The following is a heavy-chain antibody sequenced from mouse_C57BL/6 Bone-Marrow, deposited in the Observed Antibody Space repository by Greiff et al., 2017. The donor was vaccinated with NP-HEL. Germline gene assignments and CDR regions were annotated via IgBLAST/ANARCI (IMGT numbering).Heavy chain of an antibody. D-gene: IGHD2-3*01. CDR2: IDPANGNT. Sequence: VQLQQSVAELVRPGASVKLSCTASGFNIKNTYMHWVKQRPEQGLEWIGRIDPANGNTKYAPKFQGKATITAETSSNTAYLQLSSLPSEDTAIYYCARWNIGMVTYFDYWGQGTTLTVSS. J-gene: IGHJ2*01. V-gene: IGHV14-3*01. CDR3: ARWNIGMVTYFDY. CDR1: GFNIKNTY.